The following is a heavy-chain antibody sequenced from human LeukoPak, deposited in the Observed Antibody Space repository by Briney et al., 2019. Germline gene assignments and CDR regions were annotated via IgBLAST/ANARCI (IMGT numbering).Heavy chain of an antibody. Sequence: GASVKVSCKASGYMFTNYGITWVRQAPGQGLEWVGWVTTYNGNTHYAQKFRGRVTLTADTSTSTAYMELRGLTSDDTAAYYCAREDHGGHHFDPWGQGTLVTVSS. V-gene: IGHV1-18*01. CDR1: GYMFTNYG. D-gene: IGHD4-23*01. J-gene: IGHJ5*02. CDR2: VTTYNGNT. CDR3: AREDHGGHHFDP.